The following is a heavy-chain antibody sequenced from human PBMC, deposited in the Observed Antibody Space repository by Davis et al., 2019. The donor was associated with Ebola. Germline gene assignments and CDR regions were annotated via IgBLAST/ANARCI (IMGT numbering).Heavy chain of an antibody. CDR3: ARGSMVRGVIIADYYYMDV. CDR2: INHSGST. J-gene: IGHJ6*03. V-gene: IGHV4-34*01. Sequence: PSETLSLTCAVYGGSFSGYYWSWIRQPPGKGLEWIGEINHSGSTNYNPSLKSRVTISVDTSKNQFSLKLSSVTAADTAVYYCARGSMVRGVIIADYYYMDVWGKGTTVTVSS. CDR1: GGSFSGYY. D-gene: IGHD3-10*01.